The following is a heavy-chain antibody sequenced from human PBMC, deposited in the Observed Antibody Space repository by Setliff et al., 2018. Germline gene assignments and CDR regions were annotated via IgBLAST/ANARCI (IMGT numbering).Heavy chain of an antibody. CDR3: ARGGCSATSCLDY. D-gene: IGHD2-2*01. CDR1: GFTFRNYY. V-gene: IGHV3-74*01. Sequence: GGSLRLSCAASGFTFRNYYMHWVRQVPGKGLMWVSYIKSDGSHTAYADSVKGRFTISRDNAKNTLYLQMNSLEAEDTAVYYCARGGCSATSCLDYWGQGILGTVSS. CDR2: IKSDGSHT. J-gene: IGHJ4*02.